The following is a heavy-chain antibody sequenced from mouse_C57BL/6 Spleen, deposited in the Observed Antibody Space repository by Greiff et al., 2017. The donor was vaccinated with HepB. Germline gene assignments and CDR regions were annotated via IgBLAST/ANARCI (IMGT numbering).Heavy chain of an antibody. J-gene: IGHJ4*01. Sequence: LVESGPELVKPGASVKISCKASGYAFSSSWMNWVKQRPGKGLEWIGRIYPGDGDTNYNGKFKGKATLTADKSSSTAYMQLSSLTSEDSAVYFCARNGYYAMDYWGQGTSVTVSS. V-gene: IGHV1-82*01. CDR2: IYPGDGDT. CDR3: ARNGYYAMDY. CDR1: GYAFSSSW.